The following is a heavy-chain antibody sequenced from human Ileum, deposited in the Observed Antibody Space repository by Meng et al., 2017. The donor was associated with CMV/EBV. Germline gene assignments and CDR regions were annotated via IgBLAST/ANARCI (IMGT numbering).Heavy chain of an antibody. CDR1: GFNFSSYA. V-gene: IGHV3-23*01. CDR2: ISGSGGST. CDR3: AKDLRGDYYYYGMDV. D-gene: IGHD3-10*01. Sequence: GESLKISCAASGFNFSSYAMSWVRQAPGKGLEWVSAISGSGGSTYYADSVKGRFTISRDNPKNTLYLQMNSLRAEDTAVYYCAKDLRGDYYYYGMDVWGQGTTVTVSS. J-gene: IGHJ6*02.